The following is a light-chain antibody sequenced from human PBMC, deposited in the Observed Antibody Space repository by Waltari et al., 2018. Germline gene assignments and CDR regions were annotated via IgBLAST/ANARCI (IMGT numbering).Light chain of an antibody. Sequence: DIQMTQSPSTLSASAGDTVSITCRASQSINTWVAWYQQKPGEAPKLLIYKASRLESGVPSRFSGSSSGTDFTLTINTLQPDDSATYYCQQYHRYSTFGQGTKLEIK. V-gene: IGKV1-5*03. CDR2: KAS. CDR1: QSINTW. J-gene: IGKJ2*01. CDR3: QQYHRYST.